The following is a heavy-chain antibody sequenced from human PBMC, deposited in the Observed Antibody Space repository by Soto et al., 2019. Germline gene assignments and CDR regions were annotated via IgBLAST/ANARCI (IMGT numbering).Heavy chain of an antibody. CDR1: GYTFTSYG. CDR2: ISAYNGNT. J-gene: IGHJ5*02. D-gene: IGHD2-2*01. CDR3: ARAGKPYCSSTSCSPWFDP. V-gene: IGHV1-18*01. Sequence: ASVKVSCKASGYTFTSYGISWVRQAPGQGLEWMGWISAYNGNTNYAQKLQGRVTMTTDTSTSTAYMELRSLRSDDTAVYYCARAGKPYCSSTSCSPWFDPWGQGTLVTVSS.